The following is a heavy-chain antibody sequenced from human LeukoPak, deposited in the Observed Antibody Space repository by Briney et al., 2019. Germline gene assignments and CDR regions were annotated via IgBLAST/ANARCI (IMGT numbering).Heavy chain of an antibody. CDR2: IWYDGSYK. Sequence: PGRSLRLSCAASGFTFSSYGMHWVRQAPGKGLEWLAVIWYDGSYKYYADSVKGRFTISRDNSKNTLYLQMNSLRAEDTAVYYCARDPTAYYDSSGYYLNTIDYWGQGTLVTVSS. CDR3: ARDPTAYYDSSGYYLNTIDY. V-gene: IGHV3-33*01. CDR1: GFTFSSYG. J-gene: IGHJ4*02. D-gene: IGHD3-22*01.